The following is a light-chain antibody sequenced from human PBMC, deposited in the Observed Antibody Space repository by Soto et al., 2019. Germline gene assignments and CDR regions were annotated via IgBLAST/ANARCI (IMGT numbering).Light chain of an antibody. CDR2: GAS. J-gene: IGKJ1*01. CDR1: QSVSSSY. V-gene: IGKV3-20*01. Sequence: EIVLTQSPGTLSLSPGERATLSCRASQSVSSSYLAWYQQKPGQAPRLLIYGASSRATGIPDRFSGSGSGTDFTLTISRLEPEDFAVYYCQQYGSLWTFGQGTNVEIK. CDR3: QQYGSLWT.